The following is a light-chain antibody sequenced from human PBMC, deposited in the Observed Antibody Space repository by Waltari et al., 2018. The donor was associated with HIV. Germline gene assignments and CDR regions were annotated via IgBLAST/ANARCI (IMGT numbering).Light chain of an antibody. V-gene: IGKV3-20*01. J-gene: IGKJ1*01. CDR1: QSVSSRS. CDR2: GAS. Sequence: EIVLTQSPGTLSLSPGARATLSGRASQSVSSRSLAWYQQRPGQAPRLLISGASSRATGIPDRFSGSGSGTDFTLTISRLEPEDFAVYYCQQYGTSPRTFGQGTKVEIK. CDR3: QQYGTSPRT.